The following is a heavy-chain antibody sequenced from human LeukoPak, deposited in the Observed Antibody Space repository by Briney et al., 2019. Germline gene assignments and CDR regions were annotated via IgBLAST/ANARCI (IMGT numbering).Heavy chain of an antibody. CDR1: GFTFSSYG. V-gene: IGHV3-30*18. D-gene: IGHD3-10*01. Sequence: GGSLRLSCAASGFTFSSYGMHWVRQAPGKGLEWVAVISYDGSNKYYADSVKGRFTIPRDNSKNTLYLQMNSLRAEDTAVYYCAKDMGHGSARYLDYWGQGTLVTVSS. J-gene: IGHJ4*02. CDR3: AKDMGHGSARYLDY. CDR2: ISYDGSNK.